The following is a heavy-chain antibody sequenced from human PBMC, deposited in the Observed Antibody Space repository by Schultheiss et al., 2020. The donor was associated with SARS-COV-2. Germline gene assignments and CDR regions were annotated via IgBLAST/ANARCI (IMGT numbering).Heavy chain of an antibody. CDR3: ARRVATGWHFDL. CDR2: INPNSGGT. D-gene: IGHD5-12*01. CDR1: GYTFTGYY. V-gene: IGHV1-2*04. J-gene: IGHJ2*01. Sequence: ASVKVSCKASGYTFTGYYMHWVRQAPGQGLEWMGWINPNSGGTNYAQKFQGWVTLTRDTSTSTVYMELSSLRSEDTAVYYCARRVATGWHFDLWGRGTLVTVSS.